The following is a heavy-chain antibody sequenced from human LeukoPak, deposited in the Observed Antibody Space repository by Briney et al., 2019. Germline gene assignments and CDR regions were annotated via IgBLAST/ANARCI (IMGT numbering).Heavy chain of an antibody. J-gene: IGHJ3*02. D-gene: IGHD3-10*01. CDR1: GFTFSNAW. Sequence: GGSLRLSCVASGFTFSNAWMSWVRQAPGKGLEWVGRIKSKTDGGTTDYAAPVKGRFTISRDDSKNTLYLQMNSLKTEDTAVYYCTTGTLSFYGSGSYYRDDAFDIWGQGTMVTVSS. CDR3: TTGTLSFYGSGSYYRDDAFDI. CDR2: IKSKTDGGTT. V-gene: IGHV3-15*01.